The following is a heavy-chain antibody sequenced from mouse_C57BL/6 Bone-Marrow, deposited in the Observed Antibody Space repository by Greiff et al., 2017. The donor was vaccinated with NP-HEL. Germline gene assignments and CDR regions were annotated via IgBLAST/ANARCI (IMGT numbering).Heavy chain of an antibody. V-gene: IGHV5-9-1*02. CDR1: GFTFSSYA. Sequence: EVKLMESGEGLVKPGGSLKLSCAASGFTFSSYAMSWVRQTPEKRLEWVAYISSGGDYIYYADTVKGRFTISRDNARNTLYLQMSSLKSEDTAMYYCTRKSNYYGSSPYAMDYWGQGTSVTVSS. CDR2: ISSGGDYI. D-gene: IGHD1-1*01. CDR3: TRKSNYYGSSPYAMDY. J-gene: IGHJ4*01.